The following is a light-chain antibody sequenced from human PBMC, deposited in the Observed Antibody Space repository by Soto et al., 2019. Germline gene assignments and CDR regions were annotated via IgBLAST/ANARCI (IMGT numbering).Light chain of an antibody. J-gene: IGKJ1*01. CDR2: GAS. CDR1: QSVSSSY. V-gene: IGKV3-15*01. Sequence: EIVLTQSPGTLSLSPGERATLSCRASQSVSSSYLAWYQQKPGQVPRLLIYGASTRATGIPGRFSGSWSGTKVTPHLRSLQSEDFAVYYCQQHNNWPRTFGQGTKV. CDR3: QQHNNWPRT.